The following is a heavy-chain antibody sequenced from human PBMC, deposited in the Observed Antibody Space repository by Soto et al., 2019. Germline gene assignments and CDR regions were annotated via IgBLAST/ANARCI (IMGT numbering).Heavy chain of an antibody. CDR3: ARDSYNFDD. CDR1: GGSIRSYY. D-gene: IGHD5-18*01. CDR2: IYYSGST. V-gene: IGHV4-59*01. J-gene: IGHJ4*02. Sequence: SETLSLTXTVSGGSIRSYYWSWIRQPPGEGLEWIGYIYYSGSTDYNPSLKSRVTMSVDTSKNQFSLKLRSVTAADTAVYYCARDSYNFDDWGQGILVTVSS.